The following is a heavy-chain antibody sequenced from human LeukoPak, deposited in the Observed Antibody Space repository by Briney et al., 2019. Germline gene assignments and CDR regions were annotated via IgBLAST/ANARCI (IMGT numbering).Heavy chain of an antibody. J-gene: IGHJ5*02. CDR3: GRGRGRGYSDILTGYYNPWFDP. Sequence: PSETLSLTCSVSSGSISSYHWSWIRQPPGKGLECIGYMTYSESGSTNYNPSLKSRVTISVDTSKNQFSLKLSSVTAADTAVYSWGRGRGRGYSDILTGYYNPWFDPWGQGTLVTVSS. D-gene: IGHD3-9*01. CDR2: MTYSESGST. CDR1: SGSISSYH. V-gene: IGHV4-59*12.